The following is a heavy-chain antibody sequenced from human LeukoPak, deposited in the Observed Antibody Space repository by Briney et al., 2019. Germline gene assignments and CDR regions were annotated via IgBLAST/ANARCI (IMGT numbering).Heavy chain of an antibody. V-gene: IGHV4-4*02. D-gene: IGHD3-10*01. Sequence: PSETLSLTCAVSGGSISSSNWWSWVRQPPGKGLEWIGEIYHSGSTNYNPSLKSRVTISVDKSKNQFSLKLSSVTAADTAVYYCARVHPSGHYYYYMDVWGKGTTVTVSS. CDR3: ARVHPSGHYYYYMDV. J-gene: IGHJ6*03. CDR2: IYHSGST. CDR1: GGSISSSNW.